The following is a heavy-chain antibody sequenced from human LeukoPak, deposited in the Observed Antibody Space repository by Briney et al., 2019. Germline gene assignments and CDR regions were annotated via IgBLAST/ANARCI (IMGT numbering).Heavy chain of an antibody. Sequence: SETLSLTCAVYGGSFSDYHWNWIRQPPGKGLEWIGEINHRGGTNYNPSLKSRGTISVDTSKNQFSLKLNSVTAADTAVYYCARGGGYCGGGSCYLDYWGQGTLVTVSS. D-gene: IGHD2-15*01. CDR1: GGSFSDYH. J-gene: IGHJ4*02. V-gene: IGHV4-34*01. CDR3: ARGGGYCGGGSCYLDY. CDR2: INHRGGT.